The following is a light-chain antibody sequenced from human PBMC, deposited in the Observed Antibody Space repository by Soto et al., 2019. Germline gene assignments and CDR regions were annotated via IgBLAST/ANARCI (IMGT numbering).Light chain of an antibody. CDR1: SSDVGRHDS. CDR3: SSYAGSSVL. CDR2: EVT. J-gene: IGLJ2*01. Sequence: QSALTQPASMSGSPGQSITISCTGTSSDVGRHDSVSWYQQHPGKAPKLMIYEVTNRPSGVSNRFSGSKSGNTASLTISGLQAEDEADYYCSSYAGSSVLFGGGTKLTVL. V-gene: IGLV2-14*01.